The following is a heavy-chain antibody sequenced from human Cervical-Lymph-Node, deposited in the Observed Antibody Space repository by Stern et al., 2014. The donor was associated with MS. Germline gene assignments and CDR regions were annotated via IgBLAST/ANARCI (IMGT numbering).Heavy chain of an antibody. CDR1: GGSFKSYA. CDR2: IVPRFAKA. J-gene: IGHJ5*02. V-gene: IGHV1-69*01. Sequence: QLVQSGAEVKKPGSSGRVSCKASGGSFKSYAFNWLRQAPGQGLEWMGDIVPRFAKANYAQKFQGRVTVTADEATNTVYMELSFLTSEDTAVYYCARERSIHYPAFAPWGQGTLVTVSS. CDR3: ARERSIHYPAFAP. D-gene: IGHD3-10*01.